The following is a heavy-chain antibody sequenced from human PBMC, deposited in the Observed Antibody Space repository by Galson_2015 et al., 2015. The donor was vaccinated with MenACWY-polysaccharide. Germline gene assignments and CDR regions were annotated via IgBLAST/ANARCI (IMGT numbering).Heavy chain of an antibody. J-gene: IGHJ4*02. Sequence: SLRLSCAASGFTFRSYAMSWVRQAPGKGLEWVSTTSGNGVKTFYSDSVKGRFTISRDNSKNTLYLQMNSLRAEDAAIYYCAKEQWGSNGYWGQGTLVTVSS. CDR2: TSGNGVKT. D-gene: IGHD6-13*01. CDR3: AKEQWGSNGY. CDR1: GFTFRSYA. V-gene: IGHV3-23*01.